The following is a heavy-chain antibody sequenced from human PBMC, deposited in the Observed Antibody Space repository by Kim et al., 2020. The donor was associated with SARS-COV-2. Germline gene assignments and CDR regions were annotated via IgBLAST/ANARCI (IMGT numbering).Heavy chain of an antibody. CDR2: SER. CDR3: ATGGRQFDY. Sequence: SERKYVASVQGRFTIARDNAKNSLYLQMNSLRAEDTSLYYCATGGRQFDYWGQGTLVTVSS. J-gene: IGHJ4*02. D-gene: IGHD3-16*01. V-gene: IGHV3-7*01.